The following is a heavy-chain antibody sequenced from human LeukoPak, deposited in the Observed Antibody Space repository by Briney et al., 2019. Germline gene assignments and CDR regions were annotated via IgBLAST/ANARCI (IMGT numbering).Heavy chain of an antibody. D-gene: IGHD6-13*01. CDR1: GFTFSSYA. CDR2: ITGSGGST. V-gene: IGHV3-23*01. Sequence: GGSLRLFCAASGFTFSSYAMSWVRQAPGKGLEWVSAITGSGGSTYYADSVKGRFTISRDNSKNTLYVQMNSLRAEDTAVYYCAKSGYSTKGDFDYWGQGTLVTVSS. J-gene: IGHJ4*02. CDR3: AKSGYSTKGDFDY.